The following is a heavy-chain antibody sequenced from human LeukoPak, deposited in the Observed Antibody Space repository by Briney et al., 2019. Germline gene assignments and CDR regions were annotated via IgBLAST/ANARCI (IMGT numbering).Heavy chain of an antibody. CDR3: AALNKRWLQPSDY. D-gene: IGHD5-24*01. CDR1: GGSISSGSCY. CDR2: IYTSGST. J-gene: IGHJ4*02. V-gene: IGHV4-61*02. Sequence: PSETLSLACTVSGGSISSGSCYWSWIRQPAGKGLEWIGRIYTSGSTNYNPSLKSRVTISVDTSKNQFSLKLSSVTAADTAVYYCAALNKRWLQPSDYWGQGTLVTVSS.